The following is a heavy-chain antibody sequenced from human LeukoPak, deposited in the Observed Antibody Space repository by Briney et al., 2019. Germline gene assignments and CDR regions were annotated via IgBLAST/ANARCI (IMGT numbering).Heavy chain of an antibody. CDR1: GFTFSSYA. CDR2: IIGSGGSA. V-gene: IGHV3-23*01. Sequence: GGSLRLSCAASGFTFSSYAMSWVRQAPGKGLEWVSTIIGSGGSAYYADSVKGRFTISRDNSKNTLYLQTSSLRAEDTALYYCAKGVDGYTFDYWGQGALVTVSP. CDR3: AKGVDGYTFDY. J-gene: IGHJ4*02. D-gene: IGHD5-24*01.